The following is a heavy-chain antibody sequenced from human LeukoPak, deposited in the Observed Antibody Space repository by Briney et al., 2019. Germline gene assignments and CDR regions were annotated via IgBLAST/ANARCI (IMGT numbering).Heavy chain of an antibody. Sequence: SGGSLRLSCVASGFTVRSSFMNWVRQAPGKGLEWVSVIYSGGSTYYADSVRGRFTISRDNSKNTLYLQMNSLRAEDTAVYYCVWAQYSQFDPWGQGTLVTVSS. CDR2: IYSGGST. CDR3: VWAQYSQFDP. CDR1: GFTVRSSF. V-gene: IGHV3-66*01. J-gene: IGHJ5*02. D-gene: IGHD5-12*01.